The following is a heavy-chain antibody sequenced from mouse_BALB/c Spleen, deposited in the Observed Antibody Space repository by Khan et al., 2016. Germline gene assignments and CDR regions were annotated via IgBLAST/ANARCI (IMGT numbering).Heavy chain of an antibody. CDR1: GFNIKDTY. CDR3: ASTVVADFDY. D-gene: IGHD1-1*01. Sequence: VQLQQSGAELVKPGASVTLSCTASGFNIKDTYMHWVKQRPEQGLEWIGRIDPANGNTKYDPKFQGKATITADTSSNTAYLQLSSLTSEDTAVYYCASTVVADFDYWGQGTTLTVSS. CDR2: IDPANGNT. V-gene: IGHV14-3*02. J-gene: IGHJ2*01.